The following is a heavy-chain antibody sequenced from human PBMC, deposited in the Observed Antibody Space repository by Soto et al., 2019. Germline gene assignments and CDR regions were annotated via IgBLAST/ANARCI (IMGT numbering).Heavy chain of an antibody. CDR1: VYTFTSYY. V-gene: IGHV1-46*01. Sequence: ASVKVSCKASVYTFTSYYLHWVRQAPGQGLEWKGIVSPSGNTTRYAQEFQGRVTMTRDTSTSTVYMELSSLRSADTAIYYCTRGGDPYKTGHWGQGTLVTVSS. D-gene: IGHD2-21*01. CDR2: VSPSGNTT. J-gene: IGHJ4*02. CDR3: TRGGDPYKTGH.